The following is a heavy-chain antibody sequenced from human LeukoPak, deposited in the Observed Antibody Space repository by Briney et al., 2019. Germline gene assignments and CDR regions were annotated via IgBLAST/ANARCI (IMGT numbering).Heavy chain of an antibody. V-gene: IGHV1-69*05. CDR1: GGTFSSYA. CDR2: IIPIFGTA. D-gene: IGHD5-12*01. CDR3: ARVGGYEVFDY. J-gene: IGHJ4*02. Sequence: ASVKVSCKASGGTFSSYAISRVRQAPGQGLEWMGGIIPIFGTANYAQKFRGRVTITTDESTSTAYMELSSLRSEDTAVYYCARVGGYEVFDYWGQGTLVTVSS.